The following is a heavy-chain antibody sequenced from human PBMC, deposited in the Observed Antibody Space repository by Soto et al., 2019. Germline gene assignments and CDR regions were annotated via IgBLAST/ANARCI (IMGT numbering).Heavy chain of an antibody. Sequence: EVQLLESGGGLVQPGGSLRLSCAASGFTFSNYAMSWVRQAPGKGLEWVAAISGIGGSTYYADSVKGRFTISRDNVKNTLYLQMNSLRVEDTAVYYCAEEMGLPGHFDYWGQGTLVTVSS. CDR2: ISGIGGST. CDR1: GFTFSNYA. J-gene: IGHJ4*02. D-gene: IGHD2-8*01. CDR3: AEEMGLPGHFDY. V-gene: IGHV3-23*01.